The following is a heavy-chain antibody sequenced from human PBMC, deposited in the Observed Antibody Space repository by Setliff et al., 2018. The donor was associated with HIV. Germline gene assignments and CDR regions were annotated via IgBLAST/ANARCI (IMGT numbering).Heavy chain of an antibody. CDR1: DGSVYGHY. CDR3: AREGARHYGSGRYHSWFDP. Sequence: SETLSLTCTVSDGSVYGHYWNWIRQPPGKGLEWIGYFYFSGSTYYNPSLKSRVTMSVDTSKNQFSLKLSSVTAADTAVYYCAREGARHYGSGRYHSWFDPWGQGTQVTVSS. V-gene: IGHV4-59*02. CDR2: FYFSGST. J-gene: IGHJ5*02. D-gene: IGHD3-10*01.